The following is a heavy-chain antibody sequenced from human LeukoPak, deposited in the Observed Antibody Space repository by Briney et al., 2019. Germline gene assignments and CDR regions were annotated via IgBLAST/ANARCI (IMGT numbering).Heavy chain of an antibody. CDR2: FDVEDGEI. V-gene: IGHV1-24*01. CDR1: GYTLTQLS. D-gene: IGHD3-3*01. Sequence: ASVKLSCKVSGYTLTQLSVHWVRQATGKGLEWRGGFDVEDGEIIYAQKFQGRVTMTEDTSTDTAYMELSSLRSEDTAVYYCATNRQIMILGVVIMSAFDIWGQGTIVTVSS. J-gene: IGHJ3*02. CDR3: ATNRQIMILGVVIMSAFDI.